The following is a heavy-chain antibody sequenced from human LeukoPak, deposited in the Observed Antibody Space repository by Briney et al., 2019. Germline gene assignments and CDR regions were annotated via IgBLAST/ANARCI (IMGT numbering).Heavy chain of an antibody. J-gene: IGHJ4*02. Sequence: SVKVSCKASGGTFSSYAITWVRQAPGQGLEWVGGIIPIFGTANCAQKFQGRVTITTDESTSTAYMELSSLGSEDTAVYYCAVDYGGNLEYFDYWGQGTLVTVSS. CDR3: AVDYGGNLEYFDY. CDR2: IIPIFGTA. V-gene: IGHV1-69*05. D-gene: IGHD4-23*01. CDR1: GGTFSSYA.